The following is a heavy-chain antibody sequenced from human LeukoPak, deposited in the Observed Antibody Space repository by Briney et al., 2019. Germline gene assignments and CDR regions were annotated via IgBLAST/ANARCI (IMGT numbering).Heavy chain of an antibody. V-gene: IGHV1-18*01. J-gene: IGHJ4*02. CDR1: GYTFTSYG. Sequence: ASVKVSCKTSGYTFTSYGISWVRQAPGQGLEWMGWISAYNGNTNYAQKFQGRVTITADESTSTAYMELSSLRSEDTAVYYCALSPGYYDSSGYYIEFDYWGQGTLVTVSS. D-gene: IGHD3-22*01. CDR3: ALSPGYYDSSGYYIEFDY. CDR2: ISAYNGNT.